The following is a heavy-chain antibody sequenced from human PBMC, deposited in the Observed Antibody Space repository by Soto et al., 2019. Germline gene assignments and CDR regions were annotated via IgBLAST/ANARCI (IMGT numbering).Heavy chain of an antibody. CDR3: ARHYSGDPFDY. Sequence: SETLSLTCIVSGGSISRYYWSWIRQPPGKGLEWIGYISYSGSTDYNPSLKSRVTISADTSRNQFSLKLTSVTAADTAVYYCARHYSGDPFDYWGQGTQVTVSS. D-gene: IGHD4-17*01. CDR2: ISYSGST. V-gene: IGHV4-59*08. CDR1: GGSISRYY. J-gene: IGHJ4*02.